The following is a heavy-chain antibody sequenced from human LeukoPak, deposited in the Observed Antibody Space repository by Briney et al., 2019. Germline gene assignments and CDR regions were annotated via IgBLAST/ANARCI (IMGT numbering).Heavy chain of an antibody. D-gene: IGHD3-10*01. V-gene: IGHV3-30*02. CDR3: ASLMVRG. J-gene: IGHJ4*02. CDR1: GFTFANYG. Sequence: GGSLRLSXEATGFTFANYGMHWVRQTPGKGLEWVAFLHYEGGKTYYTESVRGRFSISRDNSKNTLYLQMNSLRAEDTAVYYCASLMVRGWGQGTLVTVSS. CDR2: LHYEGGKT.